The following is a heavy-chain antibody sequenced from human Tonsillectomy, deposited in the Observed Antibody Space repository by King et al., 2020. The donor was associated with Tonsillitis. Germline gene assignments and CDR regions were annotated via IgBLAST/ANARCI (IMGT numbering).Heavy chain of an antibody. J-gene: IGHJ5*02. V-gene: IGHV1-3*01. D-gene: IGHD1-1*01. CDR2: INPGNGNT. CDR1: GYTFTPYA. Sequence: VQLVQSGAEVKKPGASVKVSCKASGYTFTPYAMHWVRQAPGQRLEWMGWINPGNGNTKYSQKFQGRVTITRDTSASTAYMELSSLRSEDAAVYYCARVASPRLDQLERGGPNWFDPWGQGTLVTVSS. CDR3: ARVASPRLDQLERGGPNWFDP.